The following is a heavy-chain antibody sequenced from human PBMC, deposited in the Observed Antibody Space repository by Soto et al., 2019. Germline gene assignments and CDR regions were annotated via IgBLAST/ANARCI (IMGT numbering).Heavy chain of an antibody. CDR3: AKDDRDYHDY. D-gene: IGHD4-17*01. J-gene: IGHJ4*02. V-gene: IGHV3-23*01. CDR2: ISGSGSST. Sequence: GGSLILSCAAYGFTFGSYSMSWVRQAPGKGLEWVSAISGSGSSTYYADSVKGRFTISRDNSKNTLYLQMNSLRAEDTAVYYCAKDDRDYHDYWGQGTLVTVSS. CDR1: GFTFGSYS.